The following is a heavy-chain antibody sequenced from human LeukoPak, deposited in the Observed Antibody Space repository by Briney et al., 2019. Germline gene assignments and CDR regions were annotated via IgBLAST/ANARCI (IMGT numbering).Heavy chain of an antibody. Sequence: ASVKVSCKASGYTFTSYGINWVRQAPGQGLEWMGGIIPIFGTANYAQKFQGRVTITADESTSTAYMELSSLRSEDTAVYYCARDGAVAGTYFDYWGQGTLVTVSS. CDR3: ARDGAVAGTYFDY. D-gene: IGHD6-19*01. CDR1: GYTFTSYG. CDR2: IIPIFGTA. V-gene: IGHV1-69*13. J-gene: IGHJ4*02.